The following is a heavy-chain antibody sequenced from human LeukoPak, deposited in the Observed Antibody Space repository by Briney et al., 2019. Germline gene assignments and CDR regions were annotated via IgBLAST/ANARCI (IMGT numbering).Heavy chain of an antibody. CDR3: ATRLYYYDSSGYRSRVYFDY. CDR2: ITSDSRTI. J-gene: IGHJ4*02. V-gene: IGHV3-48*04. CDR1: GFNFNIYS. D-gene: IGHD3-22*01. Sequence: PGGCLRLSCAGSGFNFNIYSMNWVRQAPGKGLEWVSYITSDSRTIKHADSVKGRSTISRDNAKNSLYLQMNSLRAEDTAVYYCATRLYYYDSSGYRSRVYFDYWGQGTLVTVSS.